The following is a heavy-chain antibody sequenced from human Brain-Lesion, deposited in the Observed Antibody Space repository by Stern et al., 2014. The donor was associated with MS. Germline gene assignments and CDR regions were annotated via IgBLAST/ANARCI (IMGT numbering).Heavy chain of an antibody. CDR2: FDPEDGET. J-gene: IGHJ4*02. Sequence: VHLVESGAEVKKPGASVKVSCKVSGYTLTELSMHWVRQAPRKGLEWMGGFDPEDGETIYAQKFLGRVTMTEDTSTDTAYMELSSLRSEDTAVYYCATLSPGAGGNYYRHFDYWGQGTLVTVSS. D-gene: IGHD1-26*01. CDR1: GYTLTELS. V-gene: IGHV1-24*01. CDR3: ATLSPGAGGNYYRHFDY.